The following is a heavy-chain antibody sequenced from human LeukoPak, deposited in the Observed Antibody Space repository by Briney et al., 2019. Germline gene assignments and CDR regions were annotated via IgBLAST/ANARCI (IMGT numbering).Heavy chain of an antibody. CDR1: GFTFSTYA. CDR3: ASKLGATTGY. Sequence: GGSLRLSCAASGFTFSTYAMHWVRQAPGKGLEWVAVISYDGSNKYCGDSVKGRFTISRDNSKNTLYLQMNSLRAEDTAVYYCASKLGATTGYWGQGTLVTVSS. D-gene: IGHD1-26*01. CDR2: ISYDGSNK. J-gene: IGHJ4*02. V-gene: IGHV3-30-3*01.